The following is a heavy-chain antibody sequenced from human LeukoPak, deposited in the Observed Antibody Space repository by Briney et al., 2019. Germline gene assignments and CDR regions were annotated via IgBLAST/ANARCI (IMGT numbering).Heavy chain of an antibody. D-gene: IGHD3-3*02. CDR3: ARAMSFFQWLLSFDY. CDR1: GYTFTCYY. J-gene: IGHJ4*02. CDR2: INPNSGGT. V-gene: IGHV1-2*02. Sequence: ASVKVSCKASGYTFTCYYMHWVRQAPGQGLEWMGWINPNSGGTNYAQKFQGRVTMTRDTSISTAYMELSRRRSDDTAVYYCARAMSFFQWLLSFDYWGQGTLVTVSS.